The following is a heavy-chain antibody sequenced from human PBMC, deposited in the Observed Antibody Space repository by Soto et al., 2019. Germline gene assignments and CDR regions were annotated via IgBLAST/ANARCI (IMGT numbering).Heavy chain of an antibody. CDR3: ATSRISIAVAGETEYYFDY. V-gene: IGHV1-2*04. CDR1: GYIFTGYY. J-gene: IGHJ4*02. D-gene: IGHD6-19*01. Sequence: GASVKVSCKASGYIFTGYYMHWVRQAPGQGLEWMGWINPNSGDTNYTQKFQGWVTMTRDTSISTAYMALSRLRSDDTAVYYCATSRISIAVAGETEYYFDYWGQGTPVTVSS. CDR2: INPNSGDT.